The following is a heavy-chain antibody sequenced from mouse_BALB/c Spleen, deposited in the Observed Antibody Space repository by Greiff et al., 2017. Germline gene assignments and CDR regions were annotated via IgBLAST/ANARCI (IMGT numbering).Heavy chain of an antibody. Sequence: QVQLQQSGPELVKPGASVKISCKASGYAFSSSWMNWVKQRPGQGLEWIGRIYPGDGDTNYNGKFKGKATLTADKSSSTAYMQLSSLTSVDSAVYFCARGWLRYFDVWGAGTTVTVSS. V-gene: IGHV1-82*01. CDR3: ARGWLRYFDV. CDR1: GYAFSSSW. CDR2: IYPGDGDT. D-gene: IGHD2-3*01. J-gene: IGHJ1*01.